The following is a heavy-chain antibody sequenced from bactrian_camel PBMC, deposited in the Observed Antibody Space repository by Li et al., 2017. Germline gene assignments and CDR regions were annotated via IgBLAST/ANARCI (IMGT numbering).Heavy chain of an antibody. CDR3: AARWGGGFVFRPEEYQY. CDR2: IYVIGGTT. Sequence: QLVESRGGSVQTGESLRLSCAASGFIDSRYCMGWFRQAPGKEREGVAHIYVIGGTTAYADSVKGRFTISQDNSKNTVILQMNSLEVGVTGMYYCAARWGGGFVFRPEEYQYWGQGTQVTVS. V-gene: IGHV3S25*01. J-gene: IGHJ4*01. CDR1: GFIDSRYC. D-gene: IGHD5*01.